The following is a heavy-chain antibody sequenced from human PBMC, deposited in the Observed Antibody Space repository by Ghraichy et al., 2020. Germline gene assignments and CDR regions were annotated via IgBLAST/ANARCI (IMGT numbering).Heavy chain of an antibody. D-gene: IGHD6-13*01. J-gene: IGHJ5*02. CDR1: GFTFSSYS. CDR3: ARDDHSSSWYPRLRISWFDP. V-gene: IGHV3-21*01. CDR2: ISSSSSYI. Sequence: GESLNISCAASGFTFSSYSMNWVRQAPGKGLEWVSSISSSSSYIYYADSVKGRFTISRDNAKNSLYLQMNSLRAEDTAVYYCARDDHSSSWYPRLRISWFDPWGQGTLVTVSS.